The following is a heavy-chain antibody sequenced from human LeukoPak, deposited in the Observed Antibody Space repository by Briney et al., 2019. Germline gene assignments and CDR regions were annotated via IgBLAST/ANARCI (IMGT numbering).Heavy chain of an antibody. V-gene: IGHV3-23*01. CDR2: ISGSGGST. Sequence: GGSLRLSCAASGFTFSSYAMTWVRQAPGKGLEWVSGISGSGGSTYYADSVRGRFTISRDNSKNTLYLQMNSLRAEDTAVYYCAPREYSGSYSLPYWGQGTLVTVSS. CDR3: APREYSGSYSLPY. CDR1: GFTFSSYA. J-gene: IGHJ4*02. D-gene: IGHD1-26*01.